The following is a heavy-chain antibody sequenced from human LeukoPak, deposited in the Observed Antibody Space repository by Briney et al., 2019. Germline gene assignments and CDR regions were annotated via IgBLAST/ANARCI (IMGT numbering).Heavy chain of an antibody. J-gene: IGHJ4*02. CDR2: ISGNSVTI. V-gene: IGHV3-23*01. CDR3: AKILSGTYSFDL. Sequence: GESLRLSCTASGSTFSTYPVTWVRQAPGQGLEWVSAISGNSVTIYYADSVKGRFTIPRDNSKNTLYLQMYSLRAEDTAVYYCAKILSGTYSFDLWGQGTLVTVSS. D-gene: IGHD1-26*01. CDR1: GSTFSTYP.